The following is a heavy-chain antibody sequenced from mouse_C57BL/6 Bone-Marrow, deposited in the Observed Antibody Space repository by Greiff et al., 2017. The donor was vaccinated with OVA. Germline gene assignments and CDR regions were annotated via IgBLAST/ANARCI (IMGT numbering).Heavy chain of an antibody. J-gene: IGHJ1*03. CDR3: ARHRLYYYGSTDWYFDV. Sequence: DVKLVESGGDLVKPGGSLKLSCAASGFTFSSYGMSWVRQTPDKRLEWVATISSGGSYTYYPDSVKGRFTISRDNAKHTLYLQMSSLKSEDTAMYYCARHRLYYYGSTDWYFDVWGTGTTVTVSS. V-gene: IGHV5-6*02. CDR1: GFTFSSYG. CDR2: ISSGGSYT. D-gene: IGHD1-1*01.